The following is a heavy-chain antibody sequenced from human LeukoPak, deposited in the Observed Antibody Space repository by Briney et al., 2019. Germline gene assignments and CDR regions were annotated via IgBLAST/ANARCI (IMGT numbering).Heavy chain of an antibody. V-gene: IGHV3-23*01. CDR3: ANGWFGELPPLDY. CDR2: ISGGGGST. D-gene: IGHD3-10*01. J-gene: IGHJ4*02. CDR1: GFTFCSHA. Sequence: GGSLRLSCAASGFTFCSHAMGWVRQFPGKGLEWVSAISGGGGSTYYADSVKGRFTISRDNSKKMLNLQMNSLRAEDTAVYYCANGWFGELPPLDYWGQGTLVTVSS.